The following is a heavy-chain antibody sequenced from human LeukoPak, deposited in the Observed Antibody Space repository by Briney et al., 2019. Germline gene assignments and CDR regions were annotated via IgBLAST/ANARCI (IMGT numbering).Heavy chain of an antibody. CDR1: GFTFSSYG. V-gene: IGHV3-33*08. CDR3: ARGAHIYSSSWYFTFDL. Sequence: GGSLRLSCAASGFTFSSYGMHWVRQAPGKGLEWVAVIWYDGSNKYYADSVKGRFTISRDNSKNTLYLQMNSLRAEDTAVYYCARGAHIYSSSWYFTFDLWGRGTLVTVSS. CDR2: IWYDGSNK. D-gene: IGHD6-13*01. J-gene: IGHJ2*01.